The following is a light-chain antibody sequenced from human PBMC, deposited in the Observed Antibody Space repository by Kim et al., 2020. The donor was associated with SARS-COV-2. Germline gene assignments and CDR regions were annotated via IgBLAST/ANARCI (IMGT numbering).Light chain of an antibody. CDR3: QSYDSNLRGAV. Sequence: QSVLTQPPSVSGAPGQRVTISCYGTGSNIGSDYVVHWYHQLPGAAPKVVIYSNVKRPSRVPDRFSGSQSGPSASLAITGLQPDDEGYYYCQSYDSNLRGAVFGGGTQLTVL. J-gene: IGLJ3*02. V-gene: IGLV1-40*01. CDR1: GSNIGSDYV. CDR2: SNV.